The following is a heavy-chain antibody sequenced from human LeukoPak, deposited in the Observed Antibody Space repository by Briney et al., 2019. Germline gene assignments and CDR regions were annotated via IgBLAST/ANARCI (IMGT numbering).Heavy chain of an antibody. V-gene: IGHV1-46*01. CDR1: GYTFTNYY. CDR3: ARDSKSTADAFDI. D-gene: IGHD5/OR15-5a*01. J-gene: IGHJ3*02. Sequence: GASVKVSCKASGYTFTNYYIHWVRQAPGQGLEWMGMINPSGGSTSYAQKFQGRVTMTRDKSTSTVYMVLSSLRSEDTAEYYCARDSKSTADAFDIWGQGTMVTVSS. CDR2: INPSGGST.